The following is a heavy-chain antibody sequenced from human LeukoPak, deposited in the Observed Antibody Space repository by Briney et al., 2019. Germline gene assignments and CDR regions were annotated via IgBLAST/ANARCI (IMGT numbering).Heavy chain of an antibody. CDR1: GFTFSTYW. CDR3: TRDVGHGLVPYHDF. J-gene: IGHJ4*02. CDR2: IKSDGSVT. D-gene: IGHD6-19*01. Sequence: GGSLRLSCAASGFTFSTYWMHWVRQAPGKGLVWVSRIKSDGSVTDYADSVKGRFTISRDNAKNTLYLQMNTLRVDDTAIYYCTRDVGHGLVPYHDFWGQGTVVTISS. V-gene: IGHV3-74*01.